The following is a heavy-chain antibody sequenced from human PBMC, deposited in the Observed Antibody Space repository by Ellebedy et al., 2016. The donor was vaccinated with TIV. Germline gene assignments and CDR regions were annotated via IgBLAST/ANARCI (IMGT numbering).Heavy chain of an antibody. D-gene: IGHD3-22*01. Sequence: MPSETLSLTCTVSGGSISSGSRYWGWIRQPPGKGLEWIGTSYFTGNTYFNPSLRSRVTVSVDTSENKFFLKVSSVTAADTAFYYCARHGYYGNSGYYYFENWGQGTLVTVSS. V-gene: IGHV4-39*01. CDR1: GGSISSGSRY. J-gene: IGHJ4*02. CDR3: ARHGYYGNSGYYYFEN. CDR2: SYFTGNT.